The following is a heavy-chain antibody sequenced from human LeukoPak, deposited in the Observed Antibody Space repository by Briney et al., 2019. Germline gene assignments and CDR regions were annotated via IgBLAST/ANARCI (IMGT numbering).Heavy chain of an antibody. CDR1: GYTFTSYG. Sequence: GASVKVSCKASGYTFTSYGISWVRQAHGQGLEWMGWISASNGNTNYAQKIQGRVSMTTDTSTSTAYMELRRLRSDATAVYYCANRRGSGSYTSLAFDIWGQETMVTASA. J-gene: IGHJ3*02. V-gene: IGHV1-18*01. CDR2: ISASNGNT. D-gene: IGHD1-26*01. CDR3: ANRRGSGSYTSLAFDI.